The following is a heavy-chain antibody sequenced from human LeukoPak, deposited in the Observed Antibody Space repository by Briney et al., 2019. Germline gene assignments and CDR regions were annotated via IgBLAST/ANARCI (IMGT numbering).Heavy chain of an antibody. Sequence: GGSLRLSCAASGFTFSSYGMSWVRQAPGKGLEWVSAISGSGGSTYYADSVKGRFTISRDNSKNTLYLQMNSLRAEDTAVYYCAKVGINIMITFGGVRGYFDYWGQGTLVTVSS. D-gene: IGHD3-16*01. V-gene: IGHV3-23*01. CDR2: ISGSGGST. J-gene: IGHJ4*02. CDR1: GFTFSSYG. CDR3: AKVGINIMITFGGVRGYFDY.